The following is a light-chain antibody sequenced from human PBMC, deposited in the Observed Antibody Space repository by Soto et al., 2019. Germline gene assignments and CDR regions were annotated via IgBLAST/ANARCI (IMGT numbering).Light chain of an antibody. Sequence: QSALTQPASVSGSPGQSITISCTGTSSDIGTYNLVSWYQHYPGKAPKLMIYEGIKRPSGVSNRFSGSKSGNTAFLTISGLQAEDEADYYCCSYAGSGTDNYVFGSRTKLTVL. J-gene: IGLJ1*01. CDR3: CSYAGSGTDNYV. CDR1: SSDIGTYNL. V-gene: IGLV2-23*01. CDR2: EGI.